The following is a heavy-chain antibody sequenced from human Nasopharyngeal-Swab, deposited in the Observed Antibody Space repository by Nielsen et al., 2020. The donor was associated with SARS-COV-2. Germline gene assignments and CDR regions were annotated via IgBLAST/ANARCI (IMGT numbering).Heavy chain of an antibody. CDR1: GGTFRSYA. Sequence: SVKVSCKASGGTFRSYAISWVRQAPGQGLEWMERIIPILGIANYAQKFQGRVTITADKSTSTAYMELSSLRSEDTAVYYCARGDSYGASWYFDLWGRGTLVTVSS. V-gene: IGHV1-69*04. D-gene: IGHD5-18*01. CDR2: IIPILGIA. CDR3: ARGDSYGASWYFDL. J-gene: IGHJ2*01.